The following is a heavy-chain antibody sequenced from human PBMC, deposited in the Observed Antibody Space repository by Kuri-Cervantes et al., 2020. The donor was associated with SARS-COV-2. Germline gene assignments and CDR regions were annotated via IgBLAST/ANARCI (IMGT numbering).Heavy chain of an antibody. V-gene: IGHV1-24*01. CDR1: GYTLTELS. J-gene: IGHJ3*02. D-gene: IGHD7-27*01. Sequence: ASVKVSCRVSGYTLTELSMHWVRQAPGKGLEWMGGFDPEDGETIYAQKFQGRVTMTEDTSTDTAYMELSSLRSEDTAVYYCARPSNWGSERAFDIWGQGTMVTVSS. CDR3: ARPSNWGSERAFDI. CDR2: FDPEDGET.